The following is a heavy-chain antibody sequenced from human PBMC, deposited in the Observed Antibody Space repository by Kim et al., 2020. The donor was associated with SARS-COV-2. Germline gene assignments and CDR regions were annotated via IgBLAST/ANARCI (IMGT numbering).Heavy chain of an antibody. CDR1: GGSFSGYY. CDR3: ARGVTGYYPPTKYYYYYYGMDV. J-gene: IGHJ6*02. CDR2: INHSGST. Sequence: SETLSLTCAVYGGSFSGYYWSWIRQPPGKGLEWIGEINHSGSTNYNPSLKSRVTISVDTSKNQFSLKLSSVTAADTAVYYCARGVTGYYPPTKYYYYYYGMDVWGQGTTVTVSS. D-gene: IGHD3-9*01. V-gene: IGHV4-34*01.